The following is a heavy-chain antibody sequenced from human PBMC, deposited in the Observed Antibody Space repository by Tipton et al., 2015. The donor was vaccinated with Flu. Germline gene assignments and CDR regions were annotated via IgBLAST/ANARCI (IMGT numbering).Heavy chain of an antibody. CDR3: ARLRANYYDSSGYSDY. J-gene: IGHJ4*02. Sequence: TLSLTCVVHGGSFSGYYWSWIRRSPGKGLEWIGEIDHSGTTNYSPSLKSRVTISRDTSKIQFSLNMGSVTAADTAVYYCARLRANYYDSSGYSDYWGQGTLVTVSS. D-gene: IGHD3-22*01. CDR1: GGSFSGYY. V-gene: IGHV4-34*01. CDR2: IDHSGTT.